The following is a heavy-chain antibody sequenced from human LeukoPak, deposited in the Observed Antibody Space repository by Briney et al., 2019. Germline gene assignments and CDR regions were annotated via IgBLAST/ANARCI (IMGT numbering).Heavy chain of an antibody. J-gene: IGHJ4*02. Sequence: GGSLRLSCTASGFTFSDYYMSWIRQAPGKGLEWISSISSSDNTIYYADSVKGRFTVSRDNAKNSLYLQKNSLRDEDTAVYYCARELWRFDYWGQGTLVTVSS. V-gene: IGHV3-11*01. CDR1: GFTFSDYY. CDR2: ISSSDNTI. CDR3: ARELWRFDY. D-gene: IGHD2/OR15-2a*01.